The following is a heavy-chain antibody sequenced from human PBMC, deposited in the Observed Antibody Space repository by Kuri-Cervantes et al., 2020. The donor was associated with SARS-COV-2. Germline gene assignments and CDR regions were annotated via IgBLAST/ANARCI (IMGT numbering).Heavy chain of an antibody. J-gene: IGHJ3*02. CDR2: IIPILGTA. D-gene: IGHD3-3*01. Sequence: SVKVSCRASGGTFSSYAISWVRQAPGQGLEWMGRIIPILGTANYAQKFQGRVTITADKSTSTAYMELSSLRSEDTAVYYCARAFRYYDFWSGSDAFDIWGQGTMVTVSS. V-gene: IGHV1-69*04. CDR3: ARAFRYYDFWSGSDAFDI. CDR1: GGTFSSYA.